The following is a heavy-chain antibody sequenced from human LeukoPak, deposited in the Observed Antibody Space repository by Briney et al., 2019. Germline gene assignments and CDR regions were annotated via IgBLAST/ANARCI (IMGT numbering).Heavy chain of an antibody. CDR2: INSDGSST. D-gene: IGHD2-15*01. CDR3: ATVNVPATSY. V-gene: IGHV3-74*01. J-gene: IGHJ4*02. CDR1: GFTFRSYG. Sequence: GGSLRLSCAASGFTFRSYGMHWVRQAPGGGLVWVSRINSDGSSTNYANCVKGRFTFSRTTAKNTLYLEMNSLRDEDTAMYYCATVNVPATSYWGQGTLVTVSS.